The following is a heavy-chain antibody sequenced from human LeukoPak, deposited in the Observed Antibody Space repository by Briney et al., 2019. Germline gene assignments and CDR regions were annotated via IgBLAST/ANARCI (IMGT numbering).Heavy chain of an antibody. V-gene: IGHV4-4*07. CDR1: GGSISSYY. Sequence: SETLSLTCTVSGGSISSYYWSWIRQPAGKGLEWIGRIYTSGSTNYNPSLKSRVTISVDTSKNQFSLKLSSVTAADTAVYYCVRRVLRYFDWLPYYMDVWGKGTTVTISS. CDR3: VRRVLRYFDWLPYYMDV. CDR2: IYTSGST. J-gene: IGHJ6*03. D-gene: IGHD3-9*01.